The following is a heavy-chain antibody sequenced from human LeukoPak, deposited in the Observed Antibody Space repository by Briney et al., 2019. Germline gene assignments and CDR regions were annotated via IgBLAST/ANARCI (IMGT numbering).Heavy chain of an antibody. D-gene: IGHD3-10*01. CDR2: ISSGGTYK. V-gene: IGHV3-21*04. CDR1: GFTFSDYT. J-gene: IGHJ4*02. Sequence: PGGSLRLSCAASGFTFSDYTMNWVRQAPGKGLEWVSSISSGGTYKYYADSVKGRFTISRDNAQNSLYLQMNSLRAEDTAVYYCAWYGSEGYWGQGTLVTVSS. CDR3: AWYGSEGY.